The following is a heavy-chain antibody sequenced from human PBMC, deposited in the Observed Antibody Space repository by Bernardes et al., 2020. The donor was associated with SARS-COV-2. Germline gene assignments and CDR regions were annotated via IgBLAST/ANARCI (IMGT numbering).Heavy chain of an antibody. Sequence: GSLRLSCAASGFTFSSYEMNWVRQAPGKGLEWVSYISSSGSTIYYADSVKGRFTISRDNAKNSLYLQMNSLRAEDTAVYYCAREGGDYLFDYWGQGTLVTVSS. V-gene: IGHV3-48*03. CDR2: ISSSGSTI. CDR3: AREGGDYLFDY. D-gene: IGHD4-17*01. J-gene: IGHJ4*02. CDR1: GFTFSSYE.